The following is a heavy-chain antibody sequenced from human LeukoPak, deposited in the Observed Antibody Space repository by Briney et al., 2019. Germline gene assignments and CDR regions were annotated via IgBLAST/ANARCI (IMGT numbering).Heavy chain of an antibody. CDR3: AKYLRGNYDTLTAFDP. D-gene: IGHD3-9*01. V-gene: IGHV3-23*01. CDR2: ITGTAYKT. CDR1: GFIFSNYA. Sequence: GGSLPLSCAASGFIFSNYAMAWVRQAPGKGLEWVSAITGTAYKTYYADSVKGRFTISRDNSKNTLYLQMNTLRAEDTAIYYCAKYLRGNYDTLTAFDPWGPGTLVTVSS. J-gene: IGHJ5*02.